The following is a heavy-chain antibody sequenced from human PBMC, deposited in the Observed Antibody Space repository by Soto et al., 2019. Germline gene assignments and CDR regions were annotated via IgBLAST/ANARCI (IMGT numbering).Heavy chain of an antibody. Sequence: QLHLRESGPGLVKPSETLSLTCTVSGGSITSSSYYWGWIRQPRGKGLEWIGSIYYSGSNYYNPSLKSRVTISVDTSKNQFSLKLSSVTAADTAVYYCATQEVGGTYVYTFDPWGQGTLVTVSS. V-gene: IGHV4-39*01. CDR3: ATQEVGGTYVYTFDP. CDR2: IYYSGSN. D-gene: IGHD1-26*01. J-gene: IGHJ5*02. CDR1: GGSITSSSYY.